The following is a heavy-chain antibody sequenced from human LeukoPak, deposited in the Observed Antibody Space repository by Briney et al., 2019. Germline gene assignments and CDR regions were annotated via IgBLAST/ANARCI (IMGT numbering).Heavy chain of an antibody. V-gene: IGHV3-74*01. CDR3: AKDHYWSIDY. D-gene: IGHD3-3*01. Sequence: GGSLRLSCVASGFDFSSNWMHWVRHAPGQGLVWVSRIKGDGISTNYADSVKGRFTISRDIAKNTLYLQMNSLRAEDTGVYYCAKDHYWSIDYWGRGTLVAVSS. CDR2: IKGDGIST. J-gene: IGHJ4*02. CDR1: GFDFSSNW.